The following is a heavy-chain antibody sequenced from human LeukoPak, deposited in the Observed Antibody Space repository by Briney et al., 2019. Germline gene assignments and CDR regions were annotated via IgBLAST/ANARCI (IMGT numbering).Heavy chain of an antibody. Sequence: SPTLSLTYVVSGDSVSSKNGAWNWVRQSRSRGLEWLGRTYYRSKWYNDYAESMEGRMTISQDTSKNQHSLHLNSVTPDDTAVYYCARDFGTTGWHTFDYWGQGTLVTVSS. CDR2: TYYRSKWYN. CDR3: ARDFGTTGWHTFDY. V-gene: IGHV6-1*01. J-gene: IGHJ4*02. CDR1: GDSVSSKNGA. D-gene: IGHD6-19*01.